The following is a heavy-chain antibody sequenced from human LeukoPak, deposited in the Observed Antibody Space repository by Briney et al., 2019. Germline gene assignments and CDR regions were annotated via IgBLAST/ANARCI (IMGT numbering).Heavy chain of an antibody. CDR3: ARQPIGTGTFDY. V-gene: IGHV4-30-2*01. Sequence: SQTLSLTCAVSGGSISSGGYSWSWIRQPPGKGLEWIGYIYHSGSTYYNPSLKSRVTISVDRPKNQFSLKLSSVTAADTAVYYCARQPIGTGTFDYWGQGTLVTVSS. D-gene: IGHD3/OR15-3a*01. CDR2: IYHSGST. J-gene: IGHJ4*02. CDR1: GGSISSGGYS.